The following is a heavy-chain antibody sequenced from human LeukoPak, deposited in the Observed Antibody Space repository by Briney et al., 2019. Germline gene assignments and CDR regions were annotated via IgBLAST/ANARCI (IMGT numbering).Heavy chain of an antibody. CDR3: AKDEVTSGGGLAS. J-gene: IGHJ5*02. D-gene: IGHD2-21*02. CDR2: MYSGGTR. Sequence: PGGSLRLSCAASGFILSGTHMSWVRQAPGEGLEWVAAMYSGGTRYYTDAVTGRFTVSRDTSRNILFLHMDSLRAEDTAVYYCAKDEVTSGGGLASWGQGTLVIVPS. V-gene: IGHV3-53*01. CDR1: GFILSGTH.